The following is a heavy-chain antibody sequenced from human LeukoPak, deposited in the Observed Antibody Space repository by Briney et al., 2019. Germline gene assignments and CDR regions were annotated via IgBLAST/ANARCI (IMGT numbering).Heavy chain of an antibody. CDR2: ISGSGGTT. V-gene: IGHV3-23*01. Sequence: GGSLRLSCAASGFTFSTYGITWVRQAPGQGLEWVSGISGSGGTTYYADSVRGRFTISRDNSKNTLYLQMNSLRAEDTAVYCCARGGLRLVRGREVDYWGQGTLVTVSS. D-gene: IGHD6-19*01. CDR1: GFTFSTYG. J-gene: IGHJ4*02. CDR3: ARGGLRLVRGREVDY.